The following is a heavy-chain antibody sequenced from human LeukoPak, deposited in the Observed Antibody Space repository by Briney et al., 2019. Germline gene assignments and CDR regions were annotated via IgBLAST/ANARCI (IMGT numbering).Heavy chain of an antibody. CDR3: ARASGGFWSGYYTVDY. J-gene: IGHJ4*02. D-gene: IGHD3-3*01. CDR2: TIPTFGTG. Sequence: SVKVSCKASGGTFSTTVISWVRQAPGQGLEWMGGTIPTFGTGVYAQKFQGRVTITTDDSTTTAYLELSSLRSEDTAVYYCARASGGFWSGYYTVDYWGQGTLVTVSS. CDR1: GGTFSTTV. V-gene: IGHV1-69*05.